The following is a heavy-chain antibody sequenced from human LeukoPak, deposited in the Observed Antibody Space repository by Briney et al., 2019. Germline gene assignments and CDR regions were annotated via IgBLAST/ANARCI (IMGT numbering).Heavy chain of an antibody. CDR2: IYYSGST. Sequence: SETLSLTCTVSGGPISSGDYYWSWIRQPPGKGLEWIGYIYYSGSTYYNPSLKSRVTISVDTSKNQFSLKLSSVTAADTAVYYCAVGNYDFWSGPPDYWGQGTLVTVSS. CDR1: GGPISSGDYY. V-gene: IGHV4-30-4*02. J-gene: IGHJ4*02. CDR3: AVGNYDFWSGPPDY. D-gene: IGHD3-3*01.